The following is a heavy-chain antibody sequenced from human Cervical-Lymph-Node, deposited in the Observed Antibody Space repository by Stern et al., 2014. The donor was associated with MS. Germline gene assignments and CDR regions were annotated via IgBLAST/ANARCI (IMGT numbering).Heavy chain of an antibody. CDR3: ARGGRGVGLEY. CDR1: GFTFRTYA. CDR2: VSYDGTQR. V-gene: IGHV3-30*10. Sequence: MQLGGSGGGVVPPGRSLSLSCVASGFTFRTYAMHWVRQASGKGLGWVAFVSYDGTQRNSTDSVKARFTISRDNSKNTLYLHMNSLRDEDTAVYFCARGGRGVGLEYWGQGALVTVSS. D-gene: IGHD3-10*01. J-gene: IGHJ4*02.